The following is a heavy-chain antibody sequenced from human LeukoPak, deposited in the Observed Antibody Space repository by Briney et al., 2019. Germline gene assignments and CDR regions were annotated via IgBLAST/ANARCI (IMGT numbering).Heavy chain of an antibody. V-gene: IGHV4-39*01. CDR3: AKHYMGSSYNHGLDC. CDR2: IYYSGTT. J-gene: IGHJ4*02. CDR1: GGSISSDNFY. D-gene: IGHD3-10*01. Sequence: KPSETLSLTCTVSGGSISSDNFYWGWIRQPPGKGLEWIGSIYYSGTTYYNPSLKSRVTISVDTSKNQFSLQLSSVTAADTALYYCAKHYMGSSYNHGLDCWGQGTLVTVSS.